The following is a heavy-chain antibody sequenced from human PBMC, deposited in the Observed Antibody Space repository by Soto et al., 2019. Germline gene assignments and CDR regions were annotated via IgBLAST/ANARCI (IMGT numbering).Heavy chain of an antibody. CDR1: GVKLGEYA. CDR3: AALDTAMVKTAGY. D-gene: IGHD5-18*01. Sequence: GGARRVPWGGSGVKLGEYAKHWGRQIPGKGLEWVSGISWESGSIGYADSVKGRFSISRDNAKNSLYLQMNSLRAEDTAVYYCAALDTAMVKTAGYWGQGTLVTVSS. V-gene: IGHV3-9*01. J-gene: IGHJ4*02. CDR2: ISWESGSI.